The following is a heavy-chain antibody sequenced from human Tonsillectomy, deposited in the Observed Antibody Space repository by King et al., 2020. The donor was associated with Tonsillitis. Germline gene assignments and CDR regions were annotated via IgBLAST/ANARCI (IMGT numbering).Heavy chain of an antibody. Sequence: QLVQSGGGLVQPGSSLRLSCAASGFIFDDYAMHWVRQAPGKGLEWVSTISWNSGSIGYADSVNGRFTISRDNAKNSLFLQMNRMRSEDAALYYCAKDVGARVAAAFWGPGTLVTVSS. CDR1: GFIFDDYA. V-gene: IGHV3-9*01. CDR3: AKDVGARVAAAF. D-gene: IGHD6-13*01. CDR2: ISWNSGSI. J-gene: IGHJ4*02.